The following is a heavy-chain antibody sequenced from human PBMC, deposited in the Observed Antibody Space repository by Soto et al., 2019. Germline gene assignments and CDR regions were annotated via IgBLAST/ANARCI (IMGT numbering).Heavy chain of an antibody. J-gene: IGHJ6*02. Sequence: GASVKVSCKTSGFTFNVYGINWVRQAPRQGLEWMGGLIPIYDAPNYAQKFQDRVTITADKSTTTVYLELSSLTSEDTAVYSCARVRDPHLDHYGLDVWGQGTTVTVSS. CDR2: LIPIYDAP. CDR1: GFTFNVYG. CDR3: ARVRDPHLDHYGLDV. V-gene: IGHV1-69*06.